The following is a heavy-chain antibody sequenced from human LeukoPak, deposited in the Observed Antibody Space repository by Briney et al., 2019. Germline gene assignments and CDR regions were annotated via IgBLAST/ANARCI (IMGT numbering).Heavy chain of an antibody. V-gene: IGHV5-51*01. J-gene: IGHJ4*02. CDR2: IYPGDSDT. Sequence: PGASLQISCKGSGSIFTSYWIGWVRQLPGKGLEWMGIIYPGDSDTRYSPSFQGQVTISADKSISTAYLQWSSLKASDTAMYYCARSMSGWYLDYWGQGTLVTVSS. CDR3: ARSMSGWYLDY. D-gene: IGHD6-19*01. CDR1: GSIFTSYW.